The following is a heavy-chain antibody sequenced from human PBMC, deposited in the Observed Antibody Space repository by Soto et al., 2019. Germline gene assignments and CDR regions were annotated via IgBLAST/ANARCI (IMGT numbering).Heavy chain of an antibody. D-gene: IGHD1-26*01. J-gene: IGHJ3*02. V-gene: IGHV3-13*01. Sequence: PGGSLRLSCVASGFTFRTYDMHWVRQPTGKGLEWISTIDTAGHTYHLGSVKGRFTVSRENAENSLYLQMNSLGAGDTAVYYCAREVVGATGTLDAFDIWGQGTMVTVSS. CDR1: GFTFRTYD. CDR3: AREVVGATGTLDAFDI. CDR2: IDTAGHT.